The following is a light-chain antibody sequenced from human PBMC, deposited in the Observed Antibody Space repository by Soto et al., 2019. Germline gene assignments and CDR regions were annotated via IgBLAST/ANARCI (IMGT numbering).Light chain of an antibody. CDR3: QQDKNWPSWT. CDR2: GAS. J-gene: IGKJ1*01. Sequence: VMAKAPGTLSVSPGGRATLSCKASQSVSSNLAWYQQKPGQDPRLXXYGASTRATGIPARFSGSGSGTEFTLTIIGLHSEDFSSYNSQQDKNWPSWTFSLGTKVDIK. CDR1: QSVSSN. V-gene: IGKV3-15*01.